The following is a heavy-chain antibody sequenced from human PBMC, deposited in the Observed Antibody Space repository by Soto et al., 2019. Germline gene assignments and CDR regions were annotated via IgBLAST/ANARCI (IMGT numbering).Heavy chain of an antibody. Sequence: ESGGGLVQPGGSRRLSCAASGFSFSNYAMTWVRRAPGKGLEWVSAISASGGGTFYADSVKGRFIISRDSSKSTLYLQMNSLRVEDTAVYYCAKSRCSTTSCLGSWGQGTLVTVSS. CDR1: GFSFSNYA. CDR2: ISASGGGT. CDR3: AKSRCSTTSCLGS. J-gene: IGHJ5*02. V-gene: IGHV3-23*01. D-gene: IGHD2-2*01.